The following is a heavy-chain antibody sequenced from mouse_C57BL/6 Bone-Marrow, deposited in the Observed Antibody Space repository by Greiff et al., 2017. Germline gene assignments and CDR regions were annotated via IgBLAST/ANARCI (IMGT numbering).Heavy chain of an antibody. D-gene: IGHD1-1*01. CDR2: IRNKANGYTT. V-gene: IGHV7-3*01. J-gene: IGHJ2*01. CDR1: GFTFTAYY. CDR3: ASLYYGSSFDY. Sequence: EVKLVESGGGLVQPGGSLSLSCAASGFTFTAYYMSWVRQPPGKALEWLGFIRNKANGYTTEYRASVKGRFTISRDNSQSSLYLQMNALRAEDSATYYCASLYYGSSFDYWGQGTTLTVSS.